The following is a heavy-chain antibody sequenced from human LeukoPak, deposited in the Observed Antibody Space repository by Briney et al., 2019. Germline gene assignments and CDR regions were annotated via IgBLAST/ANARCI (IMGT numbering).Heavy chain of an antibody. Sequence: GRSLRLSCAASGFTFSSYGMHWVRQAPGKGLEWVAVISYDGSNKYYADSVKGRFTISRDNSKNTLYLQMNSLRAEDTAVYYCAKSISSRRWYYYDSSGYTLDYWGQGTLVTVSS. J-gene: IGHJ4*02. V-gene: IGHV3-30*18. D-gene: IGHD3-22*01. CDR1: GFTFSSYG. CDR2: ISYDGSNK. CDR3: AKSISSRRWYYYDSSGYTLDY.